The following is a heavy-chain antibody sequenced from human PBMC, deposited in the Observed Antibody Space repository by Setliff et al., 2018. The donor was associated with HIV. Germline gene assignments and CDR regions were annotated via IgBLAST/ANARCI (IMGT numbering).Heavy chain of an antibody. D-gene: IGHD4-17*01. V-gene: IGHV7-4-1*02. CDR2: INANSGSP. CDR3: ARGLYGDYGGDLNWLDP. J-gene: IGHJ5*02. CDR1: GYNFENYA. Sequence: ASVKVSCKPSGYNFENYAINWGRQAPGQGLEWMGWINANSGSPTYAQAFTGRFFFSVDTAVATAYLQINNLKNEDTAVYFCARGLYGDYGGDLNWLDPWGHGTRVTVSS.